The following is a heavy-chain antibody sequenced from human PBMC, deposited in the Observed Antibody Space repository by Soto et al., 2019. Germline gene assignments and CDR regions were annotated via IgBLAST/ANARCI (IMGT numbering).Heavy chain of an antibody. CDR2: ISSTNSTK. J-gene: IGHJ5*02. D-gene: IGHD2-2*03. Sequence: PGGSLRLSCAASGFTFSGYNMNWFRQAPGKGLEWVSYISSTNSTKYYSDSVKGRFTISRDNPKTSLYLQMNSLRDENTAVYYCARDLGYCVSPSCYQFDPWGQGTLVTVSS. V-gene: IGHV3-48*02. CDR3: ARDLGYCVSPSCYQFDP. CDR1: GFTFSGYN.